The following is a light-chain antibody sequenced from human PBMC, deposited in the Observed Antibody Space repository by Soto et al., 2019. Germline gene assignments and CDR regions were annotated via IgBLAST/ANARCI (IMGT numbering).Light chain of an antibody. Sequence: IVLTQSPGTLSLSPGERATLSCRASQSISSSYLAWYQQKPGQAPRLLIYGASNRATAIPDRFSGSGSGTDFTLTISSLEPEDFAVYYCQQNDDSPGTFGQGTKVEIK. CDR2: GAS. J-gene: IGKJ1*01. V-gene: IGKV3-20*01. CDR1: QSISSSY. CDR3: QQNDDSPGT.